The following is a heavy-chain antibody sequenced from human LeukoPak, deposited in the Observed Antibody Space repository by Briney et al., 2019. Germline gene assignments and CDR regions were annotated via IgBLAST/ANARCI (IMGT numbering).Heavy chain of an antibody. J-gene: IGHJ4*02. D-gene: IGHD2-15*01. Sequence: GGSLRLSCAASGFTFSTYAMTWVRQAPGKGLEWVAHIKEDGGEKHYVDPVKGRFTISRDNAKNSLYLQMNSLRAEDTAMYYCVRDRGYCSGGTCYALWDYWGQGTLVTVSS. V-gene: IGHV3-7*01. CDR1: GFTFSTYA. CDR3: VRDRGYCSGGTCYALWDY. CDR2: IKEDGGEK.